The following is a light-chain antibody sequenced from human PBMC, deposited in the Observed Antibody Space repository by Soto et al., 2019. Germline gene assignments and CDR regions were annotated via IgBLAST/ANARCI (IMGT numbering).Light chain of an antibody. CDR3: SSYTSTTTLV. Sequence: QSALTQPASVSGSPGQSITISCTGTSSDINGYTYVSWYQQHPGKAPKLIIYEVTIRPSGVSNRFSGSKSGNTASLTISGLQVEDEDDYFCSSYTSTTTLVFGGGTKVTVL. CDR2: EVT. V-gene: IGLV2-14*01. J-gene: IGLJ3*02. CDR1: SSDINGYTY.